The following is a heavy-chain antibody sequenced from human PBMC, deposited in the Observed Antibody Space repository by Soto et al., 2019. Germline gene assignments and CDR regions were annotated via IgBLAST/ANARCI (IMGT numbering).Heavy chain of an antibody. J-gene: IGHJ3*02. CDR3: ARDRLYYWGWESYDAFDI. V-gene: IGHV3-33*01. Sequence: PGGSLRLSCAASGFTFSSYGMHWVRQAPGKGLEWVAVIWYDGSNKYYADSVKSRFTISRDNSKNTLYLQMNSLRAEDTAVYYCARDRLYYWGWESYDAFDIWGQGTMVTVSS. CDR2: IWYDGSNK. D-gene: IGHD1-26*01. CDR1: GFTFSSYG.